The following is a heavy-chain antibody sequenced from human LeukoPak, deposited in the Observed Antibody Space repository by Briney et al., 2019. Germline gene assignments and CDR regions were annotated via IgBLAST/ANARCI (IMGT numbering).Heavy chain of an antibody. J-gene: IGHJ6*02. CDR2: ISYDGSNK. V-gene: IGHV3-30*18. CDR3: AKDYYGSGSYYTDYYYGMDV. CDR1: GFTFSSYG. D-gene: IGHD3-10*01. Sequence: GGSLRLSCAASGFTFSSYGMHWVRQAPGKGLEWVAVISYDGSNKYYADSVKGRFTISRDNSKNTLYLQMNSLRAEDTAVYYCAKDYYGSGSYYTDYYYGMDVWGQGTTVTVSS.